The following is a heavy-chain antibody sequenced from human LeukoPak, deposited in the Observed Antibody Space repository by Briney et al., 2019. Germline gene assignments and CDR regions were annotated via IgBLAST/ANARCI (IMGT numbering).Heavy chain of an antibody. V-gene: IGHV4-34*01. D-gene: IGHD6-6*01. CDR2: INHSGST. CDR3: ARGGNSSSFLVLGY. Sequence: SETLSLTCAVYGGSFSGYYWSWIRQPPGKGLEWIGEINHSGSTNYNPSLKSRVTISVDTSKNQFSLKLSSVTAADTAVYYCARGGNSSSFLVLGYWGQGTLVTVSS. CDR1: GGSFSGYY. J-gene: IGHJ4*02.